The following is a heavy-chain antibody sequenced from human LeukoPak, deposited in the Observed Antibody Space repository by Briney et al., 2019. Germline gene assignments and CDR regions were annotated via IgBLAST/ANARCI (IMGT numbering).Heavy chain of an antibody. D-gene: IGHD3-10*01. CDR1: GFTFSSYS. Sequence: GGSLRLSCAASGFTFSSYSMNWVRQAPGKGLEWVSYISSSSSTIYYADSVKGRFTISRDNAKNSLYLQMNSLRAEDTAVYYCARALITMVRGVLRGGYYYYYGMDVWGQGTTVTVSS. CDR3: ARALITMVRGVLRGGYYYYYGMDV. V-gene: IGHV3-48*01. CDR2: ISSSSSTI. J-gene: IGHJ6*02.